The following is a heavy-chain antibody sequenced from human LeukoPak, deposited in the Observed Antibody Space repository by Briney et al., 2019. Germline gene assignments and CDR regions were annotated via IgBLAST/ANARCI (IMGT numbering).Heavy chain of an antibody. CDR3: ARGRVIMDV. D-gene: IGHD2/OR15-2a*01. Sequence: GGSLRLSCAASGFTFSSNWMSWVRQAPGKGLEWVANIKRDESEKYYVDSVEGRFTISRDNAKDSLYLQMNSLRAEDTAVYYCARGRVIMDVWGQGTTVTVSS. CDR1: GFTFSSNW. J-gene: IGHJ6*02. CDR2: IKRDESEK. V-gene: IGHV3-7*05.